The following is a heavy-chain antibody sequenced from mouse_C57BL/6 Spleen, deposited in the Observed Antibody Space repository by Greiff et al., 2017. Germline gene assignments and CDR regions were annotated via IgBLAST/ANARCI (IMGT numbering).Heavy chain of an antibody. V-gene: IGHV1-72*01. CDR1: GYTFTSYW. CDR3: ARYYGSSYGYYFDY. CDR2: IDPNSGGT. Sequence: QVQLKQPGAELVKPGASVKLSCKASGYTFTSYWMHWVKQRPGRGLEWIGRIDPNSGGTKYNEKFKSKATLTVDKPSSTAYMQLSSLTSEDSAVYYCARYYGSSYGYYFDYWGQGTTLTVSS. D-gene: IGHD1-1*01. J-gene: IGHJ2*01.